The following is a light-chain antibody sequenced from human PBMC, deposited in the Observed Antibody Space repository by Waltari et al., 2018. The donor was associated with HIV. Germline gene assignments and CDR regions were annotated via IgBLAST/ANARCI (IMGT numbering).Light chain of an antibody. V-gene: IGLV3-1*01. Sequence: SYELTQPPSVSVSPGQTASIPCSGDKLGNKYTCWYQQRPGHSPVLLIYRDSKRPSGIPERFSGSNSGNTATLTISGAQAMDEADYYCQAWDSTTAVFGTGTKVTVL. CDR1: KLGNKY. J-gene: IGLJ1*01. CDR2: RDS. CDR3: QAWDSTTAV.